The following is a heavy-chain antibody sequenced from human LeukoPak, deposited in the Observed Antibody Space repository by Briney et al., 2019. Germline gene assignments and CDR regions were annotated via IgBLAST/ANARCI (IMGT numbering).Heavy chain of an antibody. J-gene: IGHJ4*02. Sequence: GGSLRLSCSASGFTFNIYAMHSVSQAPGKGLESVSAISTDGGGAYYAASVKGRFTISRDNSKNTLYLQMSSLRTEDTAVYYCVKYHNSCYSVWGQGTLVAVSS. V-gene: IGHV3-64D*06. CDR1: GFTFNIYA. D-gene: IGHD2-21*01. CDR3: VKYHNSCYSV. CDR2: ISTDGGGA.